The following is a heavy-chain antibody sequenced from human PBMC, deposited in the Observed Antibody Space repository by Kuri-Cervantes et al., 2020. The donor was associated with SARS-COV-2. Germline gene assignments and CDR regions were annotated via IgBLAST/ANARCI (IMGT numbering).Heavy chain of an antibody. CDR1: GYSLSSGYY. CDR2: IYHGGTT. V-gene: IGHV4-38-2*02. CDR3: ARDKAYYGALDI. D-gene: IGHD3-10*01. J-gene: IGHJ3*02. Sequence: SETLSLTCGVSGYSLSSGYYWGWIRQPPGRGLEWIGSIYHGGTTYYNPSLKSRVTISIDTSNNHFSLRLSSVTAADTALYYCARDKAYYGALDIWGQGTMVTVSS.